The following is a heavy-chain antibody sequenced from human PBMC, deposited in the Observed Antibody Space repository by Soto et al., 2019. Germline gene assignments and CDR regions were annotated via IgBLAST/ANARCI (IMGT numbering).Heavy chain of an antibody. V-gene: IGHV4-34*01. Sequence: QVQLQQWGAGLLKPSETLSLTCAVYGKSLSGYYWSWIRQPPGKALEWIGGINHSGNTNYNPSLKSRVTISVDTSKNQLFLNLSSVTAADTAMYYCARHHVRGRTIAGAAEFWGQGTLVTVSS. CDR1: GKSLSGYY. CDR2: INHSGNT. CDR3: ARHHVRGRTIAGAAEF. J-gene: IGHJ4*02. D-gene: IGHD1-26*01.